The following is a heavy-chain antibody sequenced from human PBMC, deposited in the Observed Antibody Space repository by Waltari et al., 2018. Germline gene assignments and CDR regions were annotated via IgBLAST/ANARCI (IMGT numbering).Heavy chain of an antibody. J-gene: IGHJ4*02. Sequence: QLQLKESGPGLVKPSETLPLTCVVSGDPLPWNSPYWGWVRQSPGKGLEWSGSIYPTGTTYYRPSLKSRVSLSIDSSESQFSLKLSSVTATDTAVYFCASGVGFWSLNGYDMGYYFDYWGQGALVSVSS. CDR2: IYPTGTT. D-gene: IGHD5-12*01. CDR1: GDPLPWNSPY. CDR3: ASGVGFWSLNGYDMGYYFDY. V-gene: IGHV4-39*01.